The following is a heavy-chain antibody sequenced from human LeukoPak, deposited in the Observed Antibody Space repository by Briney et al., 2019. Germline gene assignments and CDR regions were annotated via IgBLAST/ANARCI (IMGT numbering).Heavy chain of an antibody. Sequence: PSETLSLTCTVSGASISSPSYYWNWIRQPAGKGLEWIGRFYTGSTTYNPPLKSRVTISVDTSKNQFSLKLSSVTAADTAVYYCASLGAFDIWGQGTMVTVSS. CDR1: GASISSPSYY. D-gene: IGHD3-16*01. CDR3: ASLGAFDI. V-gene: IGHV4-61*02. J-gene: IGHJ3*02. CDR2: FYTGST.